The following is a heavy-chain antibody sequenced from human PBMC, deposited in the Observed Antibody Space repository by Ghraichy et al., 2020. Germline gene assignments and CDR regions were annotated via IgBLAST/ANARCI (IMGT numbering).Heavy chain of an antibody. V-gene: IGHV3-30*03. J-gene: IGHJ4*02. Sequence: LRLSCAGSGFSFSNYVMYWVRQAPGKGLEWVAIISYDGSNKYHADSVKDRFTISRDNSKNTLFLQMNSLRAEDTAVYYCVGEHNWGQGTLVTVSS. CDR3: VGEHN. CDR2: ISYDGSNK. CDR1: GFSFSNYV.